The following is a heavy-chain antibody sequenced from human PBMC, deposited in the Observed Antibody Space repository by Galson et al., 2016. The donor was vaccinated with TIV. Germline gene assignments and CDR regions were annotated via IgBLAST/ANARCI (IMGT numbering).Heavy chain of an antibody. V-gene: IGHV3-49*03. CDR3: TRTAMGSTRNAFDI. CDR1: GFTFGHYA. Sequence: SLRLSCAASGFTFGHYAVNWFRQAPGKGLEWVGFITSKTYGATTEYAASVKVRFTISRDDSRNIADLQMNSLKTEDTAVYYCTRTAMGSTRNAFDIWGQGTVVTVSS. D-gene: IGHD1-1*01. J-gene: IGHJ3*02. CDR2: ITSKTYGATT.